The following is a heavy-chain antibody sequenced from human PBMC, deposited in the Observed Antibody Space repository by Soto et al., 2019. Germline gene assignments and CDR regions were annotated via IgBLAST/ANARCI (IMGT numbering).Heavy chain of an antibody. V-gene: IGHV4-31*03. CDR3: ARECTRRNSSGWYGDYYYGMDV. Sequence: QVQLQESGPGLVKPSQTLSLTCTVSGGSISSGGYYWSWIRQHPGKGLEWIGYIYYSGSTYYNPSLKSRVTISVDTSKNQFSLKLSSVTAADTAVYYCARECTRRNSSGWYGDYYYGMDVWGQGTTVTVSS. J-gene: IGHJ6*02. CDR2: IYYSGST. D-gene: IGHD6-19*01. CDR1: GGSISSGGYY.